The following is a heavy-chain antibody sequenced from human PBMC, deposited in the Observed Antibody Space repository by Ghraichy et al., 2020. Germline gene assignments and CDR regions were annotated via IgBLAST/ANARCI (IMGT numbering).Heavy chain of an antibody. V-gene: IGHV3-23*01. D-gene: IGHD6-13*01. CDR2: ISGAGTAT. Sequence: GGSLRLSCAASGFTLRSYAMGWVRQAPGKGPEWVSSISGAGTATYYADSVKGRFTISRDNSKNTVYLQMNSLRDEETALYYCAKGIAGAGLLAVFDSWGQGTLVSVTS. CDR1: GFTLRSYA. CDR3: AKGIAGAGLLAVFDS. J-gene: IGHJ4*02.